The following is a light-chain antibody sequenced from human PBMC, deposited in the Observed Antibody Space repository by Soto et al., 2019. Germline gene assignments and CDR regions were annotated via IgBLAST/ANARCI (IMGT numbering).Light chain of an antibody. CDR1: SSNIGNNY. V-gene: IGLV1-51*01. CDR2: DTN. CDR3: GTWDSSLSAYV. Sequence: QSVLTQPPSVYMAPGQKVTISCSGTSSNIGNNYVSWYQQLPGTGPKLLIYDTNKRPSGTPDRFSGSKSGTSATLGITGLQTGDEADYHCGTWDSSLSAYVFGTGTKVTVL. J-gene: IGLJ1*01.